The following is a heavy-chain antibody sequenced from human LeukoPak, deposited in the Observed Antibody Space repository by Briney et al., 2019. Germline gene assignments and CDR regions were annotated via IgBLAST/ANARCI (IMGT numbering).Heavy chain of an antibody. CDR2: IIPIFGTA. Sequence: ASVKVSCKASGGTFSSYAISWVRQAPGQGLEWMGGIIPIFGTANYAQKFQGRVTITADESTSTAYMELSSLRSEDTAVYYCASDREGATIGYRDTWGQGTLVTVSS. V-gene: IGHV1-69*13. J-gene: IGHJ5*02. D-gene: IGHD5-12*01. CDR1: GGTFSSYA. CDR3: ASDREGATIGYRDT.